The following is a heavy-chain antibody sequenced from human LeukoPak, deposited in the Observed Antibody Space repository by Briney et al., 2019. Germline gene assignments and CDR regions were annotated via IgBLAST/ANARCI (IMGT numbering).Heavy chain of an antibody. J-gene: IGHJ4*02. CDR1: GFTFSTYA. Sequence: GGSLRLSCAASGFTFSTYAIHWVRQAPGKGLEWVAVISYDGSNKYYADSLKGRFTISRDNSKNTVYLQMNSLKPEDTAVYYCAREGSWYPQPFDYWGQGTLVTVSS. D-gene: IGHD6-13*01. CDR2: ISYDGSNK. CDR3: AREGSWYPQPFDY. V-gene: IGHV3-30-3*01.